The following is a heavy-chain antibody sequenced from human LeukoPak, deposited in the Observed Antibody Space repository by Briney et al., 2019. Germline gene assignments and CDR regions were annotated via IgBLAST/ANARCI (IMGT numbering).Heavy chain of an antibody. D-gene: IGHD2-21*01. CDR3: AGRCGGDCYGDFDY. V-gene: IGHV1-69*04. CDR1: GGTFSSYA. CDR2: IIPILGIA. J-gene: IGHJ4*02. Sequence: SVKVSCKASGGTFSSYAISWVRQAPGQGLEWMGRIIPILGIANYAQKFQGRVTITADKSTSTAYMELSSLRSEDTAVYYCAGRCGGDCYGDFDYWGQGTLVTASS.